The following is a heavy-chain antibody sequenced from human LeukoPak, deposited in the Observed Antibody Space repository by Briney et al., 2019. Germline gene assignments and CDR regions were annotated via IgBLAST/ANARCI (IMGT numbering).Heavy chain of an antibody. V-gene: IGHV4-38-2*01. CDR2: IYNSGST. J-gene: IGHJ4*02. CDR1: GYSISSGYY. Sequence: SETLSLTCAVSGYSISSGYYWGWIRQPPGKGLEWIGSIYNSGSTYYNPSLKSRVTISVDTSKNQISLKLSSVTAADTAVYYCARRYYSGSTYYFDYWGQGTLVTVSS. D-gene: IGHD5-12*01. CDR3: ARRYYSGSTYYFDY.